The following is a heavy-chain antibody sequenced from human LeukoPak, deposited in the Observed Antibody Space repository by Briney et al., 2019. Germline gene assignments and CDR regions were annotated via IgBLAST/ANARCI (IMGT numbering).Heavy chain of an antibody. J-gene: IGHJ4*02. Sequence: GGSLRLSCAASGFTFSSYAMSWVRQAPGKGLEWVSAISGSGGSTYYADSVKGRFTISRDNSKNTLYLQMNSLRAEDTAVYYCAKVISPQGITIFGVVIGFDYWGQGTLVTVSS. V-gene: IGHV3-23*01. CDR2: ISGSGGST. CDR3: AKVISPQGITIFGVVIGFDY. D-gene: IGHD3-3*01. CDR1: GFTFSSYA.